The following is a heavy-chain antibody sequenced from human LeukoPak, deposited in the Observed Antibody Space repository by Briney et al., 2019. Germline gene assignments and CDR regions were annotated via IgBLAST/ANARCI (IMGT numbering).Heavy chain of an antibody. V-gene: IGHV4-34*01. CDR2: SKHGGGT. J-gene: IGHJ4*02. Sequence: SETLSLTCAVYGGSFSGYYWSWVRQPPGKGLEWIGESKHGGGTNYNPSLKSRVTFSVDTSKNQFSLKLTSVTAADTAVYYCARGQWEVRGIIISHFDCWGQGILVTVSS. CDR1: GGSFSGYY. D-gene: IGHD3-10*01. CDR3: ARGQWEVRGIIISHFDC.